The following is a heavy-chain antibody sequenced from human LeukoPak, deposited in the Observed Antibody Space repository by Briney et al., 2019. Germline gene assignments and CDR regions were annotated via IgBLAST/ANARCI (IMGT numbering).Heavy chain of an antibody. J-gene: IGHJ4*02. CDR1: GYTFTGYY. CDR3: TLGYCSGGSCYSAY. Sequence: ASVKVSCKASGYTFTGYYIHWVRQAPGQGLEWMGRINPNNGGTNYAQKFQGRVTMTRDMSMSTAYMELSRLRSVDTAVYYCTLGYCSGGSCYSAYWGQGTLVTVSS. CDR2: INPNNGGT. D-gene: IGHD2-15*01. V-gene: IGHV1-2*06.